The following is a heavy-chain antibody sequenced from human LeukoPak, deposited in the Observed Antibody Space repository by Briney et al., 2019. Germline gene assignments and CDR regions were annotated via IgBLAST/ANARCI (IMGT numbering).Heavy chain of an antibody. Sequence: SQTLSLTCTVSGGSISSGDYYWSWIRQPPGKGLEWIGYIYYSGSTYYNPSLKSRVTISVDTSKNQFSLKLSSVTAADTAVYYCARERRYCSSTSCYTRYYFDYWGQGTLVTVSS. CDR1: GGSISSGDYY. J-gene: IGHJ4*02. V-gene: IGHV4-30-4*08. CDR2: IYYSGST. CDR3: ARERRYCSSTSCYTRYYFDY. D-gene: IGHD2-2*02.